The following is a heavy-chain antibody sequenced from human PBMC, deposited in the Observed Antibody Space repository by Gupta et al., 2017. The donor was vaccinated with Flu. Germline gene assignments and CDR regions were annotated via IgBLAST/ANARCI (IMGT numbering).Heavy chain of an antibody. CDR2: INPSGGST. D-gene: IGHD2-15*01. CDR1: GYTFTSYY. J-gene: IGHJ6*02. Sequence: QVQLVQSGAEVKKPGASVKVSCKASGYTFTSYYMHWVRQAPGQGLGWMGIINPSGGSTSYAQKFQGRVTMTRDTSTSTVYMELSSLRSEDTAVYYCARGGYCSGGSCYSKYYYYGMDVWGQGTTVTVSS. CDR3: ARGGYCSGGSCYSKYYYYGMDV. V-gene: IGHV1-46*01.